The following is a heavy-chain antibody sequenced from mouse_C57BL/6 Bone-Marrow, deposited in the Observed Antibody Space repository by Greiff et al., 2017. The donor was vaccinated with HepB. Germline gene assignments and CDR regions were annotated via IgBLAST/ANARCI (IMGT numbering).Heavy chain of an antibody. CDR2: ILPGSGST. Sequence: VQLQQSGAELMKPGASVKLSCKATGYTFTGYWIEWVKQRPGHGLEWIGEILPGSGSTNYNAKFKGKATFTADTSSNTAYMQLSSLTTEDSAIYYCARDYGNYGDWYFDVWGTGTTVTVSS. CDR1: GYTFTGYW. V-gene: IGHV1-9*01. D-gene: IGHD2-1*01. J-gene: IGHJ1*03. CDR3: ARDYGNYGDWYFDV.